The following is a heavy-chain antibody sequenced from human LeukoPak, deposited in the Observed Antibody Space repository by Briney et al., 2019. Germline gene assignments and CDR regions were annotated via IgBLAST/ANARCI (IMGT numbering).Heavy chain of an antibody. Sequence: GGSLRLSCAASGFTFSSYAVSWVRQAPGKGLEWVSAISGSGGSTYYADSVKGRFTISRDNSKNTLYLQMNSLRAEDTAVYYCAKGGPPYSSSWYSSYGMDVWGQRTTVTVSS. CDR2: ISGSGGST. V-gene: IGHV3-23*01. J-gene: IGHJ6*02. CDR3: AKGGPPYSSSWYSSYGMDV. D-gene: IGHD6-13*01. CDR1: GFTFSSYA.